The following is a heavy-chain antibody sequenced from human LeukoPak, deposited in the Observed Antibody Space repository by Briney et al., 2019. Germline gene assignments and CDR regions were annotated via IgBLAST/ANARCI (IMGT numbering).Heavy chain of an antibody. J-gene: IGHJ6*02. CDR3: ARVAMKYGLDV. D-gene: IGHD2-2*01. CDR1: GFTVSSNY. V-gene: IGHV3-53*04. CDR2: IYSGGST. Sequence: SGGSLRLSCAASGFTVSSNYMNWVRQAPGKGLGWVSVIYSGGSTDYADSVKGRFTISRHNSKNTLYLQMNSLRAEDSAVYYCARVAMKYGLDVWGRGTTVTVSS.